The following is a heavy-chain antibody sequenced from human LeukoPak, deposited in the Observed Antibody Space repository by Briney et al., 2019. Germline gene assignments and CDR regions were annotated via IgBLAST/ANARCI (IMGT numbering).Heavy chain of an antibody. V-gene: IGHV1-2*02. CDR2: INPNSDGT. D-gene: IGHD2-15*01. J-gene: IGHJ4*02. Sequence: AASVKVSCKASGYTFTGYYMHWVRQAPGQGLEWMGWINPNSDGTNYAQKFQGRVTMTRDTSISTAYMELSRLRSDDTAVYYCARDLGYCSGGSCYPNPHFDYWGQGTLVTVSS. CDR1: GYTFTGYY. CDR3: ARDLGYCSGGSCYPNPHFDY.